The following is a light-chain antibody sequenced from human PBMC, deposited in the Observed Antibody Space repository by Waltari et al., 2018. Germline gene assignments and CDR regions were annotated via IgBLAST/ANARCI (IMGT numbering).Light chain of an antibody. J-gene: IGKJ1*01. V-gene: IGKV3-15*01. CDR2: CAS. CDR1: QSVSSN. Sequence: EIVMTQSPATLSVSPGERATLSCRASQSVSSNLAWYQQKPGQAPRLLIYCASTRATGIPARFSGSGSGTEFTLTISSLQSEDFAVYYCQQYNNWPQTFGQGTKVEIK. CDR3: QQYNNWPQT.